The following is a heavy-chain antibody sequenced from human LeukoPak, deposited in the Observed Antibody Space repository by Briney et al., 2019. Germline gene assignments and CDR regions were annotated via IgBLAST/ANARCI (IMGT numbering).Heavy chain of an antibody. Sequence: SETLSLTCTVSGGSISSSSYYWGWIRQPPGKGLEWIGSIYYSGSTYYNPSLKSRVTISVDTSKNQFSLKLSSVTAADTAVYYCARQSLIPRFPYYFDYWGQGTLVTVSS. J-gene: IGHJ4*02. CDR1: GGSISSSSYY. V-gene: IGHV4-39*01. CDR3: ARQSLIPRFPYYFDY. CDR2: IYYSGST.